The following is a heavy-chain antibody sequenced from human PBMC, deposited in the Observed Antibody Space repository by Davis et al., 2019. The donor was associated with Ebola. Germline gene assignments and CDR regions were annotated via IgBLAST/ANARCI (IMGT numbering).Heavy chain of an antibody. D-gene: IGHD2-21*02. CDR3: ARGPSVATAHYFDY. V-gene: IGHV1-69*06. J-gene: IGHJ4*02. CDR1: GGSFSTFS. CDR2: IIPLFGTT. Sequence: AASVKVSCKASGGSFSTFSINWLRQAPGHGLEWMGGIIPLFGTTNYAQKFRGRVMITADKSTRIAYMELNSLTSEDTAVYYCARGPSVATAHYFDYWGQGTLVTVSS.